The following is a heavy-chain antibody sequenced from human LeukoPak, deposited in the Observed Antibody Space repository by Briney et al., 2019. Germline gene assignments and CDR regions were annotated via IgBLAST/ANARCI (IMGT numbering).Heavy chain of an antibody. J-gene: IGHJ6*03. D-gene: IGHD4-23*01. CDR1: GGSISSGDYY. CDR2: IYYSAST. Sequence: PSETLSLTCTVSGGSISSGDYYCSWIRQPPGKGLEWIGYIYYSASTYYNPSLKSRVTISVDTSKHQFSLTLSSVTAADTAVYYCARGPSHETMVVTPGSLYYYYMDVWGKGTTVTVSS. V-gene: IGHV4-30-4*08. CDR3: ARGPSHETMVVTPGSLYYYYMDV.